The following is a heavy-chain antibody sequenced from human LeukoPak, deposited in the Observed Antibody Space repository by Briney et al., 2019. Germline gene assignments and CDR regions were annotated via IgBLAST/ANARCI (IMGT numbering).Heavy chain of an antibody. J-gene: IGHJ3*02. V-gene: IGHV3-48*01. CDR1: GGSISSYY. Sequence: TSETLSLTCTVSGGSISSYYWSWIRQPPGKGLEWVSYISSSSSTIYYADSVKGRFTISRDNAKNSLYLQMNSLRAEDTAVYYCARDHHRRLYDSRARDTFDIWGQGTMVTVSS. CDR3: ARDHHRRLYDSRARDTFDI. CDR2: ISSSSSTI. D-gene: IGHD3-22*01.